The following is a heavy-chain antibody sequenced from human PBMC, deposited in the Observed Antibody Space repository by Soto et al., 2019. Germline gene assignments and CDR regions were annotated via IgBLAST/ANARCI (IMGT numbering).Heavy chain of an antibody. CDR3: ARGLESWGPFDY. V-gene: IGHV5-51*01. CDR2: IYHGDSDT. Sequence: PGESLKISCKGSGYSFTSYWIGWVRQMPGKGLEWMGIIYHGDSDTRYSPSCQGQVTISADKSIGTAYLQWSSLKASDNAMYYCARGLESWGPFDYWGQGTLVTVSS. J-gene: IGHJ4*02. D-gene: IGHD3-16*01. CDR1: GYSFTSYW.